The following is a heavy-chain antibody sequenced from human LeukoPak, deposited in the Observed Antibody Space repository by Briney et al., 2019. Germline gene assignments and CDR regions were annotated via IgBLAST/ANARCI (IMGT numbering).Heavy chain of an antibody. D-gene: IGHD2-15*01. V-gene: IGHV3-69-1*02. Sequence: GGSMRLSCVASGFTFNSYAMTWVRQAPGKGLEWVSSISANNNMYYADSVKGRFTISRDDAKNSLSLQMNSLRGEDTAIYYCAREDCSEVRCYGAHDAWGQGTRVTVSS. CDR2: ISANNNM. J-gene: IGHJ5*02. CDR3: AREDCSEVRCYGAHDA. CDR1: GFTFNSYA.